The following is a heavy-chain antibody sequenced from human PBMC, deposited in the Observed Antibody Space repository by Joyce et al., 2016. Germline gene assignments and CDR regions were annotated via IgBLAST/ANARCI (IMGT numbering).Heavy chain of an antibody. Sequence: QVQLVQSGTEVKKPGASVKVSCKASGYTFTSYGVSWVRQAPGQGLEWMGWNTTYTGNTNYAPKLQSRVTMTTDTSTSTAYMALRSLRSDDTAVYYCARWSDYAYWFDPWGQGNLVTVSS. V-gene: IGHV1-18*01. CDR2: NTTYTGNT. CDR1: GYTFTSYG. CDR3: ARWSDYAYWFDP. D-gene: IGHD4-17*01. J-gene: IGHJ5*02.